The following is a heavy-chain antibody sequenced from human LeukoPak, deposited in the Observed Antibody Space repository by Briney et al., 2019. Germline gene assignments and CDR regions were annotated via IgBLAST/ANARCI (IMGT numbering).Heavy chain of an antibody. CDR1: GYSISSGYY. J-gene: IGHJ4*02. Sequence: SQTLSLTCTVSGYSISSGYYWGWIRQPPGKGLAWIGSIYHSGSTYYNPSLKSRVTISVDTSKNQFSLKLSSVTAADTAVYYCARYSYGPTSQDYWGQGALVTVSS. V-gene: IGHV4-38-2*02. CDR3: ARYSYGPTSQDY. CDR2: IYHSGST. D-gene: IGHD5-18*01.